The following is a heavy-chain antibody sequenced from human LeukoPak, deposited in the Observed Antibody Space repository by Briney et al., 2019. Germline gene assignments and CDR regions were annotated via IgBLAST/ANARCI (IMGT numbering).Heavy chain of an antibody. CDR1: GYTFTSYG. J-gene: IGHJ3*02. Sequence: GAAVKVSCKAAGYTFTSYGISWVRQAPGQGLEWMGWISAYDGNTNYAQKLQGRVTMTTDTSTRTAYMELRSLRSDDTAVYYCATEAGYYDSSARPRIWGQGTMVTVSS. D-gene: IGHD3-22*01. CDR2: ISAYDGNT. V-gene: IGHV1-18*01. CDR3: ATEAGYYDSSARPRI.